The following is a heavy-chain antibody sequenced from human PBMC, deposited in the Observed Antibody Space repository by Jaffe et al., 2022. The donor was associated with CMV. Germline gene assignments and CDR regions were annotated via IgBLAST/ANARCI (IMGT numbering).Heavy chain of an antibody. CDR1: GYTFTSYY. Sequence: QVQLVQSGAEVKKPGASVKVSCKASGYTFTSYYMHWVRQAPGQGLEWMGIINPSGGSTSYAQKFQGRVTMTRDTSTSTVYMELSSLRSEDTAVYYCAREGGILTGYYRGHDAFDIWGQGTMVTVSS. J-gene: IGHJ3*02. CDR3: AREGGILTGYYRGHDAFDI. V-gene: IGHV1-46*01. D-gene: IGHD3-9*01. CDR2: INPSGGST.